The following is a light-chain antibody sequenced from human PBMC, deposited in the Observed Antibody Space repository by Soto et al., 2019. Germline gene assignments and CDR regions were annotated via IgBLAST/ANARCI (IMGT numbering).Light chain of an antibody. CDR2: DVS. Sequence: QSALTQPRSVSGSPGQSVTISCTGTSSDVGGYNYVSWYQQHPGKAPKLMIYDVSKRPSGVPDRFSGSKSGNTASLTISGLQAEDEADYYFCSDAGSYTWVFGGGTKLTVL. V-gene: IGLV2-11*01. CDR1: SSDVGGYNY. J-gene: IGLJ3*02. CDR3: CSDAGSYTWV.